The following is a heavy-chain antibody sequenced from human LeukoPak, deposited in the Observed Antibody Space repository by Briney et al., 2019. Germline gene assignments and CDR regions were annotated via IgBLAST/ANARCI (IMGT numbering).Heavy chain of an antibody. D-gene: IGHD6-6*01. V-gene: IGHV3-23*01. CDR1: GFTFTTYG. Sequence: GGSLRLSCAASGFTFTTYGMTWVRQAPGKGLEWVSSIGAGGTNTYYADSVKGRFTISRDNSKNTLYLQMNSLRAEDTAVYYCAKSEEGYSSSSSLDYWGQGTLVTVSS. CDR3: AKSEEGYSSSSSLDY. CDR2: IGAGGTNT. J-gene: IGHJ4*02.